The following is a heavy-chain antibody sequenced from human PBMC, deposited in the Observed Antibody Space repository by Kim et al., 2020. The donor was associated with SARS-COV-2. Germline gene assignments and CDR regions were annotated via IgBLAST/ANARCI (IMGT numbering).Heavy chain of an antibody. V-gene: IGHV3-66*01. D-gene: IGHD5-18*01. CDR1: GFSVGSDY. J-gene: IGHJ3*02. Sequence: GGSLRLSCLASGFSVGSDYMAWVRQSPGKGLEWVSVMFRGNKTFYADAVRGRFTISRDISKNTVYLQMNSLRDEDTAVYYCERDKAISQRWHGYLDIWG. CDR2: MFRGNKT. CDR3: ERDKAISQRWHGYLDI.